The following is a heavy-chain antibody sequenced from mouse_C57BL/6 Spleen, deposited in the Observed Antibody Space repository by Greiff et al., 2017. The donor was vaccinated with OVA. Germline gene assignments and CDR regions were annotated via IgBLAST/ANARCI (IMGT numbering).Heavy chain of an antibody. CDR3: ARGPSLYDWYCDV. V-gene: IGHV1-64*01. CDR1: GYTFTSYW. CDR2: IHPNSGST. J-gene: IGHJ1*03. D-gene: IGHD1-1*01. Sequence: VQLQQPGAELVKPGASVKLSCKASGYTFTSYWMHWVKQRPGQGLEWIGMIHPNSGSTNYNEKFKSKATLTVDKSSSTAYMQLSSLTSEDSAVYYCARGPSLYDWYCDVWGTGTTVTVSS.